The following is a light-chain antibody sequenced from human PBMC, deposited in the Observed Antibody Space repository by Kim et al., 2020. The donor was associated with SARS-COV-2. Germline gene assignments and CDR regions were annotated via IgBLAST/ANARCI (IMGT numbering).Light chain of an antibody. V-gene: IGLV1-44*01. Sequence: GQRVTISCSGSSSNIGSNTVNWYQQLPGTAPKLLIYSNNQRPSGVPDRFPGSKFGTSASLAISGLQSEDEADYYCAAWDDSLNSYVFGTGTKVTVL. CDR3: AAWDDSLNSYV. CDR1: SSNIGSNT. J-gene: IGLJ1*01. CDR2: SNN.